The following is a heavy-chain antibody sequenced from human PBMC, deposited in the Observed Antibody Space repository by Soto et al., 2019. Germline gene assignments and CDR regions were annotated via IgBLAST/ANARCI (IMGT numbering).Heavy chain of an antibody. CDR3: ARLSSLYYNSDYGGYYFDY. J-gene: IGHJ4*02. V-gene: IGHV4-31*03. CDR2: IFYSGNS. D-gene: IGHD3-10*01. CDR1: GGSIRGGDYY. Sequence: QVQLQESGPGLVKPSQTLSLTCTVSGGSIRGGDYYWSWIRQHPGKGLEWIGYIFYSGNSFYNPSLKRGVTISVDTSKIQFSLQPSSVTAADTAIYYCARLSSLYYNSDYGGYYFDYWGQGTLVSVSS.